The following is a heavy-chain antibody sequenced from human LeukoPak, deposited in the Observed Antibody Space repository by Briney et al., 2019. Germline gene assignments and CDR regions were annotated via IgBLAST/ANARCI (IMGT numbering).Heavy chain of an antibody. Sequence: ASVKVSCKVSGYTLTELSMHWVRQAPGKGLEWMGGFDPEDGETIYAQKFQGRVTITADESTSTAYMELSSLRSEDTAVYYCARAILSMSAGSGVDVWGKGTTVTISS. V-gene: IGHV1-24*01. CDR3: ARAILSMSAGSGVDV. D-gene: IGHD6-13*01. CDR2: FDPEDGET. CDR1: GYTLTELS. J-gene: IGHJ6*04.